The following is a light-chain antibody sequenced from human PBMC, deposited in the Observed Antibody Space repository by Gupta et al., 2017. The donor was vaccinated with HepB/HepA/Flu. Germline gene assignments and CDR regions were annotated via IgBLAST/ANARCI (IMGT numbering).Light chain of an antibody. V-gene: IGKV3-15*01. CDR1: QTISDN. Sequence: EIVMTQSPATLSVSPGERATLSCRASQTISDNFAWYQQKPGQSPRLVVYGASTRATGIPARFSGSGSGTEFTLTISSLQSEDFAVYYCQQYNQWPPLCSFGQGTKLEIK. CDR2: GAS. CDR3: QQYNQWPPLCS. J-gene: IGKJ2*04.